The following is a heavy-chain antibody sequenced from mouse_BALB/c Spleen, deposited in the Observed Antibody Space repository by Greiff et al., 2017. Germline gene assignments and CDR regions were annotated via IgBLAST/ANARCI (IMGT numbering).Heavy chain of an antibody. J-gene: IGHJ4*01. CDR1: GYSFTDYI. Sequence: VQLQQTGPELVKPGASVKISCKASGYSFTDYIMLWVKQSHGKSLEWIGNINPYYGSTSYNLKFKGKATLTVDKSSSTAYMQLNSLTSEDSAVYYCARSWLRAMDYWGQGTSVTVSS. D-gene: IGHD2-2*01. CDR3: ARSWLRAMDY. V-gene: IGHV1-39*01. CDR2: INPYYGST.